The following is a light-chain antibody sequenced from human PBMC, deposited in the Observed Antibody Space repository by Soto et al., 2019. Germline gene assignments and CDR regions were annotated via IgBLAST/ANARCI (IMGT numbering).Light chain of an antibody. CDR2: DAS. CDR1: QGISQY. V-gene: IGKV1-33*01. Sequence: IHLTQSPSLLSASVGDRVTITCRASQGISQYVAWYQQKPGKAPKLLIYDASNLETGVPSRFSGSGSGTDFTFTISSLQPEDFATYYCQQYESLPLTFGQGTRLEI. J-gene: IGKJ5*01. CDR3: QQYESLPLT.